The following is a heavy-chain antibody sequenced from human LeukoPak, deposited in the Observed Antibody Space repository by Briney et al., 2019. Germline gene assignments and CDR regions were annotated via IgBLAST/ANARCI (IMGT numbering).Heavy chain of an antibody. Sequence: SVKVSCKASGGTFSSYAISWVRQAPGQGLEWMGGIIPIFGTANYAQKFQGRVTITADESTSTAYMELSSLRSEDTAVYYCAREGGDYGGKSDYYGMDVWGQGTTVTVSS. CDR1: GGTFSSYA. V-gene: IGHV1-69*13. D-gene: IGHD4-23*01. CDR2: IIPIFGTA. J-gene: IGHJ6*02. CDR3: AREGGDYGGKSDYYGMDV.